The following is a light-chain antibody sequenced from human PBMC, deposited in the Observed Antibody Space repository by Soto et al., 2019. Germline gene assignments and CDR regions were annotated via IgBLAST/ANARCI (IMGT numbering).Light chain of an antibody. CDR2: GAS. CDR3: QQYNTWLWT. V-gene: IGKV3-15*01. J-gene: IGKJ1*01. Sequence: EVVMTQSPATLSVSPGERATLSCRASESVNANLARYKQKPGQAPRLLIHGASNRATAIPARFSGSGFGTEFVLTISNLQSEDFAVYYCQQYNTWLWTFGPGTKLEI. CDR1: ESVNAN.